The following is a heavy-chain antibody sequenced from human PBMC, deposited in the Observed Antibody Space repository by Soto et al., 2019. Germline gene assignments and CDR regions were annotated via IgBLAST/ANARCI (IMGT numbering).Heavy chain of an antibody. Sequence: PGGSLRIWFRVSGYSFTNYLSCCVPQMPGKGLDWMWIIYPGDSDTRYSPSFQGQVNISVDKSISTAYLQWSSLKASDTAMYYCQRRYSNHVVHAFDIPGQGTMV. CDR3: QRRYSNHVVHAFDI. CDR2: IYPGDSDT. V-gene: IGHV5-51*01. J-gene: IGHJ3*02. D-gene: IGHD4-4*01. CDR1: GYSFTNYL.